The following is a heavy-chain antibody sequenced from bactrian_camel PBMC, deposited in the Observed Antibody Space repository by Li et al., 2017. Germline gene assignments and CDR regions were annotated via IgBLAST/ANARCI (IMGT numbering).Heavy chain of an antibody. CDR3: AADPSKEYDCGSTVADFGY. D-gene: IGHD3*01. CDR2: IYTADGST. J-gene: IGHJ6*01. Sequence: CAASGLTYSSNCVGWFRQAPGKEREEVAHIYTADGSTFHTDYVDSVKGRFTISEDRGKNTWYLQMSRLEVEDTAMYYCAADPSKEYDCGSTVADFGYWGQGTQVTVS. CDR1: GLTYSSNC. V-gene: IGHV3S1*01.